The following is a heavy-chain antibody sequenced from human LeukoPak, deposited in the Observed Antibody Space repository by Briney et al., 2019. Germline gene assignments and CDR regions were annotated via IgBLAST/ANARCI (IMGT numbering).Heavy chain of an antibody. J-gene: IGHJ5*02. D-gene: IGHD6-13*01. CDR2: IKQDGSEK. CDR3: ARGRVWYSSSWFDP. CDR1: GFTFSDYY. Sequence: GGSLRLSCAASGFTFSDYYMSWVRQAPGKGLEWVANIKQDGSEKYYVDSVKGRFTISRDNAKNSLYLQMNSLRAEDTAVYYCARGRVWYSSSWFDPWGQGTLVIVSS. V-gene: IGHV3-7*01.